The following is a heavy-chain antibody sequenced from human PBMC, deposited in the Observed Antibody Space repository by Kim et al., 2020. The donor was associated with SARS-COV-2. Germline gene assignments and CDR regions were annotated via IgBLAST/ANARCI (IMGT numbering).Heavy chain of an antibody. D-gene: IGHD1-1*01. J-gene: IGHJ4*03. CDR2: ISAVIIYT. CDR1: GSIFSDYY. V-gene: IGHV3-11*05. CDR3: ARVGLRSYNYCYFYH. Sequence: GGSLRLSCTASGSIFSDYYMSWIRQAPGKGLEWLSYISAVIIYTNYAYSVKIRFTISIYHPENTLNLQMHILRPKNTATDEYARVGLRSYNYCYFYHSG.